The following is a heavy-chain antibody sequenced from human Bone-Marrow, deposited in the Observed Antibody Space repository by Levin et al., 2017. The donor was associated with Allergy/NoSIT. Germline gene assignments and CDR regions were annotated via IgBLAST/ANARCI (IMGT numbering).Heavy chain of an antibody. J-gene: IGHJ4*02. Sequence: ASVKVSCKASGYTFTNYDINWVRQATGQGLEWMGWMSPNSGDIGYAQKFQGRVTMTRDTSINTAYMELSSLTSEDTAVYYCARGPPNWGMVGYWGQGTLVTVSS. D-gene: IGHD7-27*01. V-gene: IGHV1-8*01. CDR1: GYTFTNYD. CDR3: ARGPPNWGMVGY. CDR2: MSPNSGDI.